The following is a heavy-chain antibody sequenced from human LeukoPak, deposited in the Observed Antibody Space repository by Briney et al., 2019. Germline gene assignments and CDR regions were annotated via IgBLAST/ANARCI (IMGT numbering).Heavy chain of an antibody. CDR3: ARVRGSGSLYYYYYYYMDV. D-gene: IGHD3-10*01. J-gene: IGHJ6*03. Sequence: PGGSLRLSCAASGFTVSSNYMSWVRQAPGKGLEWVSVIYSGGSTYYADSVKGRFTISRDNSKNTLYLQMNSLRAEDTAVYYCARVRGSGSLYYYYYYYMDVWGKGTTVTISS. V-gene: IGHV3-66*01. CDR1: GFTVSSNY. CDR2: IYSGGST.